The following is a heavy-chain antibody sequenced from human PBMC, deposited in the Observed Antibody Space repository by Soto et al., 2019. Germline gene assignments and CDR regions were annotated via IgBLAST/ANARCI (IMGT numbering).Heavy chain of an antibody. CDR1: GYTFTGYY. CDR2: INPNSGGT. D-gene: IGHD3-3*01. Sequence: ASLKVSCKASGYTFTGYYMHWVRQAPGQGLEWMGWINPNSGGTSYAQKFQGWVTMTRDTSISTAYMELSRLRSDDTAVYYCARGSLSSGTSYYYYMDVWGKGTTVTVSS. CDR3: ARGSLSSGTSYYYYMDV. J-gene: IGHJ6*03. V-gene: IGHV1-2*04.